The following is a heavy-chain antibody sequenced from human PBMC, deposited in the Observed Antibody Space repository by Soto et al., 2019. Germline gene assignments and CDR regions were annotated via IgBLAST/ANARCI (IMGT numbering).Heavy chain of an antibody. J-gene: IGHJ6*02. CDR3: ATDSSGWYAPYYYYGMDV. D-gene: IGHD6-19*01. CDR2: ISGSGGST. Sequence: GSLRLSCAASGFTFSSYAMSWVRQAPGKGLEWVSAISGSGGSTYYADSVKGRFTTSRDNSKNTLYLQMNSLRAEDTAVYYCATDSSGWYAPYYYYGMDVWGQGTTVTVSS. V-gene: IGHV3-23*01. CDR1: GFTFSSYA.